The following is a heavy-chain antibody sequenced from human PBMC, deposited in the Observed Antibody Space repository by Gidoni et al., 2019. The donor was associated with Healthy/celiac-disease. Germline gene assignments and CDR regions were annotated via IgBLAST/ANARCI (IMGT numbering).Heavy chain of an antibody. Sequence: QVQLQESGPGLVKPSETLSLTCTVSGGSISSYYWSWIRQPPGKGLEWIGYIYYSGSTNYNPSLKSRVTISVDTSKNQFSLKLSSVTAADTAVYYCARAWYYDILTGYRAPFDPWGQGTLVTVSS. D-gene: IGHD3-9*01. CDR2: IYYSGST. CDR3: ARAWYYDILTGYRAPFDP. CDR1: GGSISSYY. V-gene: IGHV4-59*01. J-gene: IGHJ5*02.